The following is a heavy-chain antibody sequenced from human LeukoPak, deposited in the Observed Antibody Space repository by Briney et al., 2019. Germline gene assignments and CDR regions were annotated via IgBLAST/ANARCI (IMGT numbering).Heavy chain of an antibody. D-gene: IGHD3-22*01. CDR1: GFTFSSYE. V-gene: IGHV3-33*08. J-gene: IGHJ4*02. CDR3: AREMDDSSGYYFDY. Sequence: GGSLRLSCAASGFTFSSYEMNWVRQAPGKGLEWVAVIWYDGSNKYYADSVKGRFTISRDNSKNTLYLQMNSLRAEDTAVYYCAREMDDSSGYYFDYWGQGTLVTVSS. CDR2: IWYDGSNK.